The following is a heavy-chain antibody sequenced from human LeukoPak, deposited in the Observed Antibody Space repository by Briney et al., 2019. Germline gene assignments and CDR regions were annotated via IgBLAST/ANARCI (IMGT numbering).Heavy chain of an antibody. J-gene: IGHJ3*02. Sequence: SGTLSLTCAVSGGSISSSNLWSWVRQPPGKGLEWIGEIYHSGSTNYNPSLKSRVTISVDTSKNQFSLKLSSVTAADTAVYYCARRGGNSGAFDIWGQGTMVTVSS. D-gene: IGHD4-23*01. CDR3: ARRGGNSGAFDI. V-gene: IGHV4-4*02. CDR1: GGSISSSNL. CDR2: IYHSGST.